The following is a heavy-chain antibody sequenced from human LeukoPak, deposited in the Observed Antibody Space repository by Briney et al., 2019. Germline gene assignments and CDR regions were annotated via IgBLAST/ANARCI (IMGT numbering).Heavy chain of an antibody. Sequence: GGSLRLSCAASGLTFSSHPLSWVRQAPGKGLEWVSVISANGDSTYYADSVKGRFTISRDNSKNTLYLQMNSLRAEDTAVYYCAKGSPHYYYGMDVLGQGTTVTVSS. CDR1: GLTFSSHP. V-gene: IGHV3-23*01. J-gene: IGHJ6*02. CDR3: AKGSPHYYYGMDV. CDR2: ISANGDST.